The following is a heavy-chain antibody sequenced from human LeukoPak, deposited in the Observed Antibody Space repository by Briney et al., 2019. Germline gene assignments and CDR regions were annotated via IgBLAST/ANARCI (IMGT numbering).Heavy chain of an antibody. CDR1: GGSFSGYY. Sequence: PSETLSLTCAVYGGSFSGYYWSWIRQPPGKGLEWIGEINHSGSTNYNPSLKSRVTISVDTSKNQFSLELTSVTAADTSVYYCAAAGYSSGWNVFDFWGQGTLVTVSS. CDR2: INHSGST. D-gene: IGHD6-19*01. J-gene: IGHJ4*02. CDR3: AAAGYSSGWNVFDF. V-gene: IGHV4-34*01.